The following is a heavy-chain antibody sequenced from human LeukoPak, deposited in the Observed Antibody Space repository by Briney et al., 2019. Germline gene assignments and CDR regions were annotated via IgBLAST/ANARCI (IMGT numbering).Heavy chain of an antibody. D-gene: IGHD3-16*01. J-gene: IGHJ3*02. V-gene: IGHV1-18*01. Sequence: ASVKVSCKASGYTFTSYGISWVRQAPGQGLEWMGWISAYNGNTNYAQKLQGRVTMTRDTSTSTVYMELSSLRSEDTAVYYCARESTFDAFDIWGQGTMVTVSS. CDR2: ISAYNGNT. CDR1: GYTFTSYG. CDR3: ARESTFDAFDI.